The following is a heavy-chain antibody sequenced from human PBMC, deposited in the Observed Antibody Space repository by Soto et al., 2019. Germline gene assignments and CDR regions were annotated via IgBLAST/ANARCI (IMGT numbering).Heavy chain of an antibody. CDR2: VYYTGST. V-gene: IGHV4-59*01. CDR3: ARDIHCSGGSCYGTPGAFDI. D-gene: IGHD2-15*01. Sequence: SETLSLTCTVSGGSISSYFWSWIRQPPGKGLEWIGYVYYTGSTNYNPSLKSRVTISVDTSKNQFSLKLTSVTAADTAVYYCARDIHCSGGSCYGTPGAFDIWGQGTMVTVSS. J-gene: IGHJ3*02. CDR1: GGSISSYF.